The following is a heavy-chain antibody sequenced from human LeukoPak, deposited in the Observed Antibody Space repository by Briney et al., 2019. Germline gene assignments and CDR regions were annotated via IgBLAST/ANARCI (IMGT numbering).Heavy chain of an antibody. Sequence: SETLSLTCAVYGGSFSGYYWSWIRQPPGKGLEWIGEINHSGNTKYNSSLKSRVTISVDTSKNQFSLKLSSVTAADTAVYYCARRDDSWGQGTLVTVSS. CDR1: GGSFSGYY. CDR3: ARRDDS. D-gene: IGHD3-22*01. V-gene: IGHV4-34*01. CDR2: INHSGNT. J-gene: IGHJ4*02.